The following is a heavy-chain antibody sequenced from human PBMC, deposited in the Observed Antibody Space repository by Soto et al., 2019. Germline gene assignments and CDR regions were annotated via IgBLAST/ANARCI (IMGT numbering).Heavy chain of an antibody. Sequence: LSLTCAVYGGSFSGYYWSWIRQPPGKGLEWIGEINHSGSTNYNPSLKSRVTISVDTSKNQFSLKLSSVTAADTAVYYCARTRIAARPTRAGNYYYYMDVWGKGTTVTVSS. V-gene: IGHV4-34*01. J-gene: IGHJ6*03. CDR1: GGSFSGYY. CDR3: ARTRIAARPTRAGNYYYYMDV. CDR2: INHSGST. D-gene: IGHD6-6*01.